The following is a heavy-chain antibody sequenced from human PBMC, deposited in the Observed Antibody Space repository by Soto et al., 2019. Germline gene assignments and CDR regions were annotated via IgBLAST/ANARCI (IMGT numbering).Heavy chain of an antibody. CDR3: ARDKWELLGYNWFDP. Sequence: SETLSLTCNVSGGSISSGDYYWSWIRHPPGKGLEWIGYIYYSGSTYYNPSLKSRVTISVDTSKNQFSLKLSSVTAADTAVYYCARDKWELLGYNWFDPWGQGILVTVS. CDR1: GGSISSGDYY. CDR2: IYYSGST. V-gene: IGHV4-30-4*01. D-gene: IGHD1-26*01. J-gene: IGHJ5*02.